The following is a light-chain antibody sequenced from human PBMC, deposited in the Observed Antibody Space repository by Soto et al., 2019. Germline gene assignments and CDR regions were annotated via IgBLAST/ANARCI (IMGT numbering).Light chain of an antibody. CDR3: CSYGGSMAV. V-gene: IGLV2-23*02. J-gene: IGLJ7*01. Sequence: QSALTQPASVSGSPGQSITISCTGTSSDVGSHNLVSWYQQHPGQAPKLMIYEVSKRPLGVSARFSASKSGNTASLTISGLQAEAEADYYCCSYGGSMAVFGGGTQLTVL. CDR1: SSDVGSHNL. CDR2: EVS.